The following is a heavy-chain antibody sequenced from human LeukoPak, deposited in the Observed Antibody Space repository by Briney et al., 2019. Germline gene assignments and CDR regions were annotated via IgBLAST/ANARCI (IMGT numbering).Heavy chain of an antibody. CDR2: ITSDGGGT. D-gene: IGHD2-2*01. Sequence: GGSLRLSCSGSGFTFCYYAMHWVRQAPGRGLEYVSGITSDGGGTYYADSVKGRFTISRDNSKNTLYLQMSRLTTEDTAVYSCLRTFGYRSITSCYVFDYWGRGTLVTVSS. V-gene: IGHV3-64*03. CDR1: GFTFCYYA. J-gene: IGHJ4*02. CDR3: LRTFGYRSITSCYVFDY.